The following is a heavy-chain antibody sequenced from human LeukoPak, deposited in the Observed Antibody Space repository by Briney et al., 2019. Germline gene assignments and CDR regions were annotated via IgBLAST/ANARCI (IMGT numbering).Heavy chain of an antibody. CDR2: ISSNGGST. J-gene: IGHJ4*02. CDR1: GFTFSSYA. Sequence: GGSLRLSCAASGFTFSSYAMRWVRQAPGKGLEYVSAISSNGGSTYYANSVKGRFTISRDNSKNTLYLQMGSLRAEDMAVYYCARGVTIFGVVTALNYWGQGTLVTVSS. V-gene: IGHV3-64*01. D-gene: IGHD3-3*01. CDR3: ARGVTIFGVVTALNY.